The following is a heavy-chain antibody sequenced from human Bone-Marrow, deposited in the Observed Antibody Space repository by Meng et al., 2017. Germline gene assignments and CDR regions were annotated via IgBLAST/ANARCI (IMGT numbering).Heavy chain of an antibody. J-gene: IGHJ4*02. CDR3: ARGNTYYDILTIDY. V-gene: IGHV1-3*01. CDR2: INAGNGNT. CDR1: GYTFTSYA. D-gene: IGHD3-9*01. Sequence: VQFGVSGVEVKEPGASVNVSCKASGYTFTSYAMHWVRQAPGQRLEWMGWINAGNGNTKYSQKFQGRVTITRDTSASTAYMELSSLRSEDTAVYYCARGNTYYDILTIDYWGQGTLVTVSS.